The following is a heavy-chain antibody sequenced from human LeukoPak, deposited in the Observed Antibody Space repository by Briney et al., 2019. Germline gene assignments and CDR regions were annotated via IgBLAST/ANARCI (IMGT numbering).Heavy chain of an antibody. J-gene: IGHJ4*02. CDR3: AKDLDVDTAMVSHFDY. V-gene: IGHV3-21*01. D-gene: IGHD5-18*01. CDR1: GFTFSSYS. CDR2: ISSSSSYI. Sequence: PGGSLRLSCAASGFTFSSYSMNWVRQAPGKGLEWVSSISSSSSYIYYADSVKGRFTISRDNAKNSLYLQMNSLRAEDTAVYYCAKDLDVDTAMVSHFDYWGQGTLVTVSS.